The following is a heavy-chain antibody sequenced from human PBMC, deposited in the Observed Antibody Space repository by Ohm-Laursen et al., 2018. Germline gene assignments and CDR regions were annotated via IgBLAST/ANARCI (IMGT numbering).Heavy chain of an antibody. V-gene: IGHV1-46*01. CDR2: INPSSEYS. D-gene: IGHD1-1*01. J-gene: IGHJ5*02. CDR3: ATAAWYNGRGWFDP. CDR1: GFAFSTSY. Sequence: ASVKASRPASGFAFSTSYMHSVRQAPGHGLGWLGIINPSSEYSSHAQKFPGRVTMSSEASTNTVYMELSSLMSEDTAVYYCATAAWYNGRGWFDPWGQGTLVTVSS.